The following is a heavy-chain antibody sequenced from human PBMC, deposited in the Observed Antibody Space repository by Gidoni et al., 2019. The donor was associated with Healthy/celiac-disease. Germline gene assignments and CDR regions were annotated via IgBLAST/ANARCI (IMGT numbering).Heavy chain of an antibody. V-gene: IGHV2-26*01. CDR3: ARTPRGSGYEGDDAFDI. CDR2: IFSNDAK. Sequence: QVTLNESGPVLVKPTDTLTLTCTVSGFPLSNARMGASWIRQPPGKALEWLAHIFSNDAKSYSTSLKSRLTISKDTSKSQVVLTMANLDPVDTATYYCARTPRGSGYEGDDAFDIWGQGTMVTVSS. D-gene: IGHD5-12*01. J-gene: IGHJ3*02. CDR1: GFPLSNARMG.